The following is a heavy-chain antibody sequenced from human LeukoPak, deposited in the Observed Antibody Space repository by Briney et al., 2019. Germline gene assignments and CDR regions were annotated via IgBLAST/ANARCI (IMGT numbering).Heavy chain of an antibody. CDR2: INPSGGST. CDR3: ARSAYSSPRGGFDP. D-gene: IGHD6-13*01. CDR1: GYTFTNYY. Sequence: ASVKVSCKASGYTFTNYYIHWVRQAPGQGLEWMGIINPSGGSTSYAQKFQGRVTMTRDMSTSTVYMELSSLRSGDTAVYYCARSAYSSPRGGFDPWGQGTLVTVAS. V-gene: IGHV1-46*01. J-gene: IGHJ5*02.